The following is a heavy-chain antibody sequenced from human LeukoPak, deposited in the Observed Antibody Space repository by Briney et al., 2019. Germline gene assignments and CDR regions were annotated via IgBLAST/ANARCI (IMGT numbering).Heavy chain of an antibody. CDR1: GFNFSDYY. CDR2: ISSSGGYR. V-gene: IGHV3-23*01. J-gene: IGHJ4*02. D-gene: IGHD3-22*01. Sequence: SGGSLRLSCAASGFNFSDYYINWVRQAPGKGLEWVSSISSSGGYRYYADSVKGRFTISRDNSKNTLYLQMNSLRAEDTAVYYCAKSAVGDSSGPADYWGQGTLVTVSS. CDR3: AKSAVGDSSGPADY.